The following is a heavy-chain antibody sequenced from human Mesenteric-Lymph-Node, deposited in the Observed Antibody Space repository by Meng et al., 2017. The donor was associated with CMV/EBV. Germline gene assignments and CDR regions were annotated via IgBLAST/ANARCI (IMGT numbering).Heavy chain of an antibody. Sequence: GESLKISCAASGFTFSSYWMSWVRQAPGKGLEWVANIKQDGSEKYYVDSVKGRFTISGDNAEDSLHLQMNSLRPEDTAIYYCAKYRVRDFDYWGQGTLVTVSS. D-gene: IGHD5-18*01. CDR2: IKQDGSEK. V-gene: IGHV3-7*01. CDR3: AKYRVRDFDY. J-gene: IGHJ4*02. CDR1: GFTFSSYW.